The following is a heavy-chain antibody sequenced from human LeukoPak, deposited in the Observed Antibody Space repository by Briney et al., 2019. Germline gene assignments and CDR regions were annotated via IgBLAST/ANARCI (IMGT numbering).Heavy chain of an antibody. J-gene: IGHJ5*02. CDR2: INHSGST. CDR3: SRVSRGLRYFDWSHIDWFDP. CDR1: GGSISTNY. D-gene: IGHD3-9*01. V-gene: IGHV4-34*01. Sequence: SETLSLTCSVSGGSISTNYWSWLRQPPGKGLEWIGEINHSGSTNYNPSLKSRVTISVDTSKNQFSLKLSSVTAADTAVYYCSRVSRGLRYFDWSHIDWFDPWGQGTLVTVSS.